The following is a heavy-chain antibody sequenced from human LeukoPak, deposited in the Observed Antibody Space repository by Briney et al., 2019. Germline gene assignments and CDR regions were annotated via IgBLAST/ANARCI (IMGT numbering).Heavy chain of an antibody. Sequence: GGSLRLSCAASGFTFDDYAMHWVRQAPGKGLEWVSGISWNSGSIGYADSVKGRFTISRDNAKNSLYLQMNSLRAEDTAVYYCAKGLHYNILTGYRRDYYFDYWGQGTLVTVSS. CDR1: GFTFDDYA. J-gene: IGHJ4*02. V-gene: IGHV3-9*01. CDR2: ISWNSGSI. D-gene: IGHD3-9*01. CDR3: AKGLHYNILTGYRRDYYFDY.